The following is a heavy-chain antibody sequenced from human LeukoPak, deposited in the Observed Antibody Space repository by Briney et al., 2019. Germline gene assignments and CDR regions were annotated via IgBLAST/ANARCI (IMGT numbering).Heavy chain of an antibody. V-gene: IGHV1-8*01. CDR2: MNPNSGNT. Sequence: GASVKVSCKASGYTFTSYDINWVRQATGQGLEWMGWMNPNSGNTGYALKFQGRVTMIRNTSISTAYMELSSLRSEDTAVYYCARVPYPNTYFDYWGQGTLVTVSS. CDR1: GYTFTSYD. J-gene: IGHJ4*02. D-gene: IGHD3-10*01. CDR3: ARVPYPNTYFDY.